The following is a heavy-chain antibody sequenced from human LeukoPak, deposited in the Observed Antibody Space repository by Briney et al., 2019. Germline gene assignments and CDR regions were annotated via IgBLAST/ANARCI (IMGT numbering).Heavy chain of an antibody. CDR2: IIPIFGTA. V-gene: IGHV1-69*05. Sequence: SVKVSCKASGGTFSSYAISWVRQAPGQGLEWMGGIIPIFGTANYAQKFQGRVTITTDESTSTAYMELSSLRSEDTAVYYCARGVGYSVVPAAAYFDYWGQGTLVTVSS. CDR3: ARGVGYSVVPAAAYFDY. CDR1: GGTFSSYA. D-gene: IGHD2-2*01. J-gene: IGHJ4*02.